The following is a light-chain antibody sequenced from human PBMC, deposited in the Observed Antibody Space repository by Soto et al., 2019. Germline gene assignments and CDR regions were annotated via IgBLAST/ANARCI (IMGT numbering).Light chain of an antibody. J-gene: IGKJ1*01. CDR3: QQYNSYST. Sequence: DIPMTQSPSTLSASVGDRVTITCRASQYISNSLAWYQQKPGKAPNLLIYKASSLESGVPSRFSGSGSGTEFTLTISGLQPEDFATYYCQQYNSYSTFGQGTKVDIK. CDR2: KAS. CDR1: QYISNS. V-gene: IGKV1-5*03.